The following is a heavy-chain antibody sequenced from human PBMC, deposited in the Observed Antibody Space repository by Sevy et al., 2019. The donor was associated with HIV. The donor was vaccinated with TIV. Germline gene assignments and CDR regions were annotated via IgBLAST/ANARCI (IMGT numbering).Heavy chain of an antibody. D-gene: IGHD6-13*01. CDR2: IRRKADGGIT. V-gene: IGHV3-49*03. CDR3: TRERSSWYFGETEWFDP. J-gene: IGHJ5*02. Sequence: GGSLRLSCTASGFTFGDYAMSWFRQAPGKGLEWVGFIRRKADGGITEYAASVKCRFTISRDDSKSIANLQINSLKTEDTAVYYCTRERSSWYFGETEWFDPWGQGTLVTVSS. CDR1: GFTFGDYA.